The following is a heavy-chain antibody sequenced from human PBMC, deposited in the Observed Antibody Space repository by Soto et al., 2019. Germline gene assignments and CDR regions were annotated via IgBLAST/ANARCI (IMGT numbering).Heavy chain of an antibody. D-gene: IGHD2-15*01. V-gene: IGHV6-1*01. Sequence: SQTLSLTCAISGDSVSSNSAAWNWIRQSPSRGLEWLARTYYRSKWYNDYAVSVKSRITIYPDTSKNQFSLQLNSVTPEDTAVYYCARDSHIVVVVAATIDYYYYGMDVWGQGTTVTVSS. J-gene: IGHJ6*02. CDR1: GDSVSSNSAA. CDR3: ARDSHIVVVVAATIDYYYYGMDV. CDR2: TYYRSKWYN.